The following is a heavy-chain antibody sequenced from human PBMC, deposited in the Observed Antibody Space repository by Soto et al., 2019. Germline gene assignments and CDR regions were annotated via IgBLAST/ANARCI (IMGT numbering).Heavy chain of an antibody. V-gene: IGHV3-23*01. CDR2: ISGSGGSA. CDR3: AKGTPTGPYYYYYYMDV. CDR1: GFTFSSYA. Sequence: GGSLRLSCAASGFTFSSYAMSWVRQAPGKGLEWVSAISGSGGSAYYADSVKGRFTISRDNSKNTLYLQMNSLRAEDTAVYYWAKGTPTGPYYYYYYMDVWGKGTTVTVSS. J-gene: IGHJ6*03.